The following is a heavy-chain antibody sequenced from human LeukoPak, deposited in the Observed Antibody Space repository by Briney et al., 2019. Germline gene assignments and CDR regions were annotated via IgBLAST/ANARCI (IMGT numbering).Heavy chain of an antibody. CDR3: AKGVGTFDY. Sequence: PGGSLRLSCAASGFTVSSNFLTWVRQAPGKGLEWVSAISGSGGSTYYADSVKGRFTISRDNSKNTLYVQMNSLRAEDTAVYYCAKGVGTFDYWGQGTLVTVSS. CDR1: GFTVSSNF. D-gene: IGHD2-21*02. CDR2: ISGSGGST. V-gene: IGHV3-23*01. J-gene: IGHJ4*02.